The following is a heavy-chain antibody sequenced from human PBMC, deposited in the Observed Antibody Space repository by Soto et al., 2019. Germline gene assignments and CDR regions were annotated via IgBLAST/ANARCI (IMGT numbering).Heavy chain of an antibody. J-gene: IGHJ5*02. Sequence: ATLSLRCTVSGGSVSSGSYDWSWIRQPPGKGLEWIGYIYYSGSTNYNPSLKSRVTISVDTSKNQFSLKLSSVTAADTAVYYCAREDYDFNWFDPWGQGTLVTVSS. CDR3: AREDYDFNWFDP. CDR1: GGSVSSGSYD. D-gene: IGHD3-3*01. CDR2: IYYSGST. V-gene: IGHV4-61*01.